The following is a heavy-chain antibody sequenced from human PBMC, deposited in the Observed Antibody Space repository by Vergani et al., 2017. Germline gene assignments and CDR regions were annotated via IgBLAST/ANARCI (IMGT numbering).Heavy chain of an antibody. CDR3: ARGRRGSSWPSPQEKYSWFDP. Sequence: QVQLQESGPGLVKPSETLSLTCTVSGGSISSYYWSWIRQPPGKGLEWIGYIYYSGSTNYNPSPKSRVTISVDTSKNQFSLKLSSVTAADTAVYYWARGRRGSSWPSPQEKYSWFDPWGQGTLVTVSS. J-gene: IGHJ5*02. D-gene: IGHD6-13*01. CDR2: IYYSGST. V-gene: IGHV4-59*01. CDR1: GGSISSYY.